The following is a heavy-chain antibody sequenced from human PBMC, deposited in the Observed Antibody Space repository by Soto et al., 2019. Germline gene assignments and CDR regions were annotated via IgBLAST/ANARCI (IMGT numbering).Heavy chain of an antibody. J-gene: IGHJ6*02. CDR3: ARGSGGSYYDYYYYGMDA. Sequence: PSETLSLTCAVYGASFSGYYWSWIRQPPGKGLEGIGEINHSGSTNYNPSLKSRVTISVDTSKNQFSLKLSSVTAADTAVYYCARGSGGSYYDYYYYGMDAWGQGTTVTVSS. CDR2: INHSGST. D-gene: IGHD1-26*01. CDR1: GASFSGYY. V-gene: IGHV4-34*01.